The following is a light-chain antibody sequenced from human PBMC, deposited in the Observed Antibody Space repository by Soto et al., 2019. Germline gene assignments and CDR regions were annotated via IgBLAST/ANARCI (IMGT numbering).Light chain of an antibody. J-gene: IGLJ2*01. Sequence: QSALTQPASVSGSPGQSITISCTGTSSDVGSYNLVSWYQQHPGKAPKLMIYEGSKRLSGVSNRFSGSKSGNTASLTISGLQSEDEADYYCCSYAGSSTFLVVFGGGTKLTVL. V-gene: IGLV2-23*03. CDR3: CSYAGSSTFLVV. CDR2: EGS. CDR1: SSDVGSYNL.